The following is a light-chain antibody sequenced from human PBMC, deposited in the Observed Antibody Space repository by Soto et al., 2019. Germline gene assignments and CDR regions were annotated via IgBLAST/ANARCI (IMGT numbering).Light chain of an antibody. V-gene: IGLV1-44*01. Sequence: QSVLTQPPSASGTPGQRVTISCYGSSSNIGSNAVDWYQQFPGTGPKVLVYRDTQRPSGVPDRFSGSRSGTSASLAISGLQSEDEADYYFSSWDDTLNGVLFGGGTQLTVL. CDR3: SSWDDTLNGVL. CDR1: SSNIGSNA. J-gene: IGLJ7*01. CDR2: RDT.